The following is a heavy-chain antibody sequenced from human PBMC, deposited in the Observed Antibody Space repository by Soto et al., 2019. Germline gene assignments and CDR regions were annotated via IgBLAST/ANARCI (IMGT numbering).Heavy chain of an antibody. D-gene: IGHD2-15*01. Sequence: PGGSLRLSCAASGFTFSSYAMSWVRQAPGKGLEWVSAISGSRTTTAYADSVKGRFTISRDNSKNTLYLQMNSLRIDDTAIYYCAKDAGSVCSGGSYSFQAPDHWGQGTRVTVSS. J-gene: IGHJ4*02. V-gene: IGHV3-23*01. CDR1: GFTFSSYA. CDR2: ISGSRTTT. CDR3: AKDAGSVCSGGSYSFQAPDH.